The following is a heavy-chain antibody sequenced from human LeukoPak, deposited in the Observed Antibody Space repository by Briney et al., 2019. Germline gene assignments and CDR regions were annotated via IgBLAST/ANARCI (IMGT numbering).Heavy chain of an antibody. CDR1: GYTFTCYY. CDR2: INPNSGGT. CDR3: ARDYYDSSGYYSYGYYYHMDV. Sequence: ASVKVSCKASGYTFTCYYMHWVRLAPGQGLEWMGRINPNSGGTTYAQEFQGRVTMTRDTSISTAYTELSRLRSDDTAVYYCARDYYDSSGYYSYGYYYHMDVWGKGTTVTVSS. J-gene: IGHJ6*03. D-gene: IGHD3-22*01. V-gene: IGHV1-2*06.